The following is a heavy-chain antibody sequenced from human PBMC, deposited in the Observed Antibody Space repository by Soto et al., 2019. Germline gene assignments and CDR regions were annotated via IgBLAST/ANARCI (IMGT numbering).Heavy chain of an antibody. CDR3: AKDRKSGRGWYWDS. J-gene: IGHJ4*02. D-gene: IGHD6-19*01. Sequence: EVQLLESGGGLVQPGGSLRLSCAASGFTFSSYAMSWVRQAPGKGLEWVSAISASGSTTYYSDSVKGRFTISRDNSKNILYLQMNSLRAEDTAVYYCAKDRKSGRGWYWDSWGQGTLVTVSS. V-gene: IGHV3-23*01. CDR2: ISASGSTT. CDR1: GFTFSSYA.